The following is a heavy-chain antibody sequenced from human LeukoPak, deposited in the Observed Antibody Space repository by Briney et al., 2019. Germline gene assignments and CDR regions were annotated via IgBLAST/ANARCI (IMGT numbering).Heavy chain of an antibody. D-gene: IGHD6-19*01. CDR1: GGSFSGYY. Sequence: SETLSLTCAVYGGSFSGYYWSWIRQPPGKGLEWIGEINHSGSTNYNPFLKSRVTISVDTSKNQFSLKLSSVTAADTAVYYCARGRYRIAVAGFPPPLDFRGPGTLVTGSS. CDR2: INHSGST. V-gene: IGHV4-34*01. CDR3: ARGRYRIAVAGFPPPLDF. J-gene: IGHJ4*02.